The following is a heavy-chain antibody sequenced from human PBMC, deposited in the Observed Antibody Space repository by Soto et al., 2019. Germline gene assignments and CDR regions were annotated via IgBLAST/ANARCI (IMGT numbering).Heavy chain of an antibody. CDR3: TTDMGVWALIDY. CDR2: IKSKTDGGTT. J-gene: IGHJ4*02. CDR1: GFTFSNAW. D-gene: IGHD3-10*01. Sequence: GGSLRLSCAASGFTFSNAWMSWVRQAPGKGLEWVGRIKSKTDGGTTDYAAPVKGRFTISRDDSRNTLYLQMNSLKTEDTAVYYCTTDMGVWALIDYWGQGTLVTVSS. V-gene: IGHV3-15*01.